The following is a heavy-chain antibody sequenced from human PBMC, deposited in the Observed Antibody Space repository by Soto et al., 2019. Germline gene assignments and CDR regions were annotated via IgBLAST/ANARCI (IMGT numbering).Heavy chain of an antibody. Sequence: SETLSLTCSVSGDSVSTDRYFWTWIRQPPGKGLEWIAYISYTGDTNYNPSLKSQVTISIGTSRNQFSLTLTSVTAADTAVYFCARIVVGATVDLWGQGSLVTVSS. J-gene: IGHJ5*02. CDR1: GDSVSTDRYF. D-gene: IGHD1-26*01. V-gene: IGHV4-61*01. CDR2: ISYTGDT. CDR3: ARIVVGATVDL.